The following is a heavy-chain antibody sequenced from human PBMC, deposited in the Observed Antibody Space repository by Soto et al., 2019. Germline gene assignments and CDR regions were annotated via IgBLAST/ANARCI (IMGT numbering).Heavy chain of an antibody. D-gene: IGHD6-19*01. CDR3: ARWEEQWLVFDY. Sequence: QLQLQESGPGLVKPSETLSLTCTVSGGSISSSSYYWGWIRQPPGKGLEWIGSIYYSGSTYYNPSLKSRVTISVDTSKNQFSLKLSSVTAADTAVYYCARWEEQWLVFDYWGQGTLVTVSS. CDR1: GGSISSSSYY. J-gene: IGHJ4*02. CDR2: IYYSGST. V-gene: IGHV4-39*01.